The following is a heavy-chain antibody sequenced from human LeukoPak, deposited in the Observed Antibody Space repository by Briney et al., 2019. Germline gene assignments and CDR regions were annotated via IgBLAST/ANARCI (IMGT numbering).Heavy chain of an antibody. Sequence: GGSLRLSCAASGFTFSSYSMNWVRQAPGKGLEWVSSISSSSSYIYYADSVKGRFTISIDNAKNSLYLQMNSLRAEDTAVYYCARAQGYCSSTSCYTGDDYWGQGTLVTVSS. CDR2: ISSSSSYI. V-gene: IGHV3-21*01. D-gene: IGHD2-2*02. CDR1: GFTFSSYS. J-gene: IGHJ4*02. CDR3: ARAQGYCSSTSCYTGDDY.